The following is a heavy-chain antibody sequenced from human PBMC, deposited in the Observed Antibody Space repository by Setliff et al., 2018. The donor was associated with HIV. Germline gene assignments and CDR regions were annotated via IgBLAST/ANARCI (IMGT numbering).Heavy chain of an antibody. V-gene: IGHV4-59*01. J-gene: IGHJ4*02. CDR3: ARGRTGHDY. CDR1: GGSISPYY. Sequence: SETLSLTCTVSGGSISPYYWSWIRQPPGKGLEWIAWISDSGTTNYNPSLKSRVTLSVDTSKNQFSLSLTSVTGADTAVYYCARGRTGHDYWGQGMLVTVSS. CDR2: ISDSGTT.